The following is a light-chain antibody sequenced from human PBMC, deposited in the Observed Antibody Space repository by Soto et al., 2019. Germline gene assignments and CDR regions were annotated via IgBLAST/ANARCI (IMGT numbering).Light chain of an antibody. CDR1: RIDVGDYNY. V-gene: IGLV2-8*01. Sequence: QSALTQPPSASGSPGQSVTISCTGTRIDVGDYNYVSWYQQHPGKAPKLLIYKVTKRPSGVPDRFSGSKSANTASLTVSGLQAEDEADYYCSSYAGSDNFEVFGGGTKLTVL. J-gene: IGLJ2*01. CDR3: SSYAGSDNFEV. CDR2: KVT.